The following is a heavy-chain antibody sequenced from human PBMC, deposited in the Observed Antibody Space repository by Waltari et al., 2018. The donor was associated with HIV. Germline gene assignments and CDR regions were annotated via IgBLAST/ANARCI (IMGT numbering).Heavy chain of an antibody. CDR3: ARYGSGTSFEY. CDR2: VYPSGAT. CDR1: GYSISSGFY. V-gene: IGHV4-38-2*01. J-gene: IGHJ4*02. D-gene: IGHD3-10*01. Sequence: QVQLQESGPGLVKPSETLSLTCAVSGYSISSGFYWAWIPQPPGEGLVWIGNVYPSGATTYNPSLESRVAISLDTSANKFSLKRTSVTAADTAVYYCARYGSGTSFEYWGQGARVTVSS.